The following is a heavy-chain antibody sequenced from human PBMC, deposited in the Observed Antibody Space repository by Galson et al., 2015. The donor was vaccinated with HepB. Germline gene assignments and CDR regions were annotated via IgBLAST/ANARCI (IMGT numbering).Heavy chain of an antibody. J-gene: IGHJ4*02. CDR2: ISHDGNNK. CDR1: GFTFRNFD. D-gene: IGHD1-26*01. V-gene: IGHV3-30*04. Sequence: SLRLSCAASGFTFRNFDMHWVRQAPGRGLEWVAVISHDGNNKYYQDSVKGRFTISRDNSNNTMHLQMNSLRGEDTALYYCERGGGKFHYFFDLWCQGALLTVSS. CDR3: ERGGGKFHYFFDL.